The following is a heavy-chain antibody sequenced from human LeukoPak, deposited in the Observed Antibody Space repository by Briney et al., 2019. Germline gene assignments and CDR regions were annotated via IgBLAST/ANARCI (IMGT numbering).Heavy chain of an antibody. V-gene: IGHV1-2*02. Sequence: ASVKVSCKASGYTFTDYCMHWVRQAPGQGLEWMGWINPNSGTNYAQKFQGRVTMTKDTSISTAYMELTRLTSDDTAVYYCARNRWMDYWGQGTLVTVSS. CDR1: GYTFTDYC. D-gene: IGHD1-1*01. CDR3: ARNRWMDY. CDR2: INPNSGT. J-gene: IGHJ4*02.